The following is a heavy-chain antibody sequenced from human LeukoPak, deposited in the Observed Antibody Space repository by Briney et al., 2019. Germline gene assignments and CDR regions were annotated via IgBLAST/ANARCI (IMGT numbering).Heavy chain of an antibody. CDR1: GFAFSSYW. V-gene: IGHV3-7*01. J-gene: IGHJ4*02. CDR2: IKQDGSEK. D-gene: IGHD3-22*01. CDR3: ARRQGSYFDTSGYYYG. Sequence: GGSLRLSCAASGFAFSSYWMSWVRQAPGKGLEWVANIKQDGSEKYYVDSVKGRFTISRDNAKNSLYLQMNSLRAEDTAVYYCARRQGSYFDTSGYYYGWGQGTLVTVSS.